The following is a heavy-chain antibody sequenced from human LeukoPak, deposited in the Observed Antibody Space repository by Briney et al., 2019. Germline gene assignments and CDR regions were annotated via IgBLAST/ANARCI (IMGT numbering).Heavy chain of an antibody. CDR1: GGSFSGYY. V-gene: IGHV4-34*01. D-gene: IGHD4-23*01. CDR2: INHSGST. CDR3: ARDPGTVVGPGGAFDI. J-gene: IGHJ3*02. Sequence: SETLSLTCAVYGGSFSGYYWSWIRQPPGKGLEWIGEINHSGSTNYNPSLKSRVTISVDTSKNQFSLKLSSVTAADTAVYYCARDPGTVVGPGGAFDIWGQGTMVTVSS.